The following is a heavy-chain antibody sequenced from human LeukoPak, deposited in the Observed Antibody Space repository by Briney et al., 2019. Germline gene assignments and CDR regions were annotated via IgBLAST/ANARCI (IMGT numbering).Heavy chain of an antibody. CDR2: IYPADSDI. V-gene: IGHV5-51*01. Sequence: NTGESLKISCKGSGYSFASYWIGWVRQMPGKGLEWMGIIYPADSDIRYSPSFQGQVTISADKSISTAYLQWSSLKASDTAMYYCARQEYCSGGSCYTWFDPWGQGTLVTVSS. J-gene: IGHJ5*02. CDR3: ARQEYCSGGSCYTWFDP. D-gene: IGHD2-15*01. CDR1: GYSFASYW.